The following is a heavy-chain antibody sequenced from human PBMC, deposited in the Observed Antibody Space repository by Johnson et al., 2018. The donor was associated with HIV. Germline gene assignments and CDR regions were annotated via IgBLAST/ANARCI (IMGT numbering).Heavy chain of an antibody. Sequence: QMQLVESGGGVVQPGRSLRLSCAASGFTFSSYGMHWVRKAPGKGLEWVAVISYDGSNKYYADSVKGRFTISRDNSKNTLYLQMNSLRAEETAVYYCAKARGGYCSSTSCFAFDIWGQGTMVTVSS. V-gene: IGHV3-30*18. D-gene: IGHD2-2*01. J-gene: IGHJ3*02. CDR3: AKARGGYCSSTSCFAFDI. CDR1: GFTFSSYG. CDR2: ISYDGSNK.